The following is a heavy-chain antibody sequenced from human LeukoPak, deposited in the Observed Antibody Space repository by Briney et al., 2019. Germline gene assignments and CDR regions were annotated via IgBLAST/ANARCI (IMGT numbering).Heavy chain of an antibody. V-gene: IGHV3-23*01. CDR3: AKDYSSSWYRSNWFDP. Sequence: GGSLRPSCAASGFTFSSYAMSWVRQAPGKGLEWVSAISGSGGSTYYADSVKGRFTISRDNSKNTLYLQMNSLRAEDTAVYYCAKDYSSSWYRSNWFDPWGQGTLVTVSS. CDR1: GFTFSSYA. D-gene: IGHD6-13*01. J-gene: IGHJ5*02. CDR2: ISGSGGST.